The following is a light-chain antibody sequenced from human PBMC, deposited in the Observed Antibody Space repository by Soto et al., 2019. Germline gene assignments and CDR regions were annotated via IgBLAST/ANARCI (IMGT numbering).Light chain of an antibody. CDR2: DVL. Sequence: QSALTQPASVSGSPGQSITISCTGTSSDFGGYNYVSWYQHHPGKVPKLIIYDVLNRPSGVSNRSSGSKSGNTASLTISGLQAEDEADYYCGSHTTSSTYVFGTGTKVTVL. V-gene: IGLV2-14*03. J-gene: IGLJ1*01. CDR3: GSHTTSSTYV. CDR1: SSDFGGYNY.